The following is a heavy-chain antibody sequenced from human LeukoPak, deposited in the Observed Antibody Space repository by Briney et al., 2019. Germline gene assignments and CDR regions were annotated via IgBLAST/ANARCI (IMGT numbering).Heavy chain of an antibody. CDR2: VYYTGGT. V-gene: IGHV4-39*07. D-gene: IGHD3-9*01. Sequence: SETLSLTCTVSGGSISSSDYYWGWIRQPPGEGLEWIGNVYYTGGTYYNPSLKSRVTISVDTSKNQFSLKLSSVTAADTAVYYCARVNILTGYSLIDYWGQGTLVTVSS. CDR3: ARVNILTGYSLIDY. CDR1: GGSISSSDYY. J-gene: IGHJ4*02.